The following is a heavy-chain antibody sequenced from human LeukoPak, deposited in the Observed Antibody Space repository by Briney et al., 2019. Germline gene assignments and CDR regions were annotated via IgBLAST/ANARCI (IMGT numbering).Heavy chain of an antibody. D-gene: IGHD5-24*01. Sequence: SETLSLTCTVSGGSIINYYWHWIRQPPGKGLEWIGYIYDSETTDSNPSLKSRVTISVDTSKNQFSLKLPSVTAEDTAVYYCARQTADGAFDIWGQGTMVTVSS. J-gene: IGHJ3*02. CDR1: GGSIINYY. V-gene: IGHV4-59*08. CDR2: IYDSETT. CDR3: ARQTADGAFDI.